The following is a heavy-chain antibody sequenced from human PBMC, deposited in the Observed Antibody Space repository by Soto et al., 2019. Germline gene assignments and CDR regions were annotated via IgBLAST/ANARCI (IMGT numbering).Heavy chain of an antibody. J-gene: IGHJ6*02. D-gene: IGHD3-10*01. CDR3: AKKIGVWFGRSYGMDV. CDR1: LFAFSCSA. Sequence: GRSLRLPCPASLFAFSCSALSSHLQAPGKGLEWVSAISGSGGSTYYADSVKGRFTISRDNSKNTLYLQMNSLRSEDTALYYCAKKIGVWFGRSYGMDVWGQGT. V-gene: IGHV3-23*01. CDR2: ISGSGGST.